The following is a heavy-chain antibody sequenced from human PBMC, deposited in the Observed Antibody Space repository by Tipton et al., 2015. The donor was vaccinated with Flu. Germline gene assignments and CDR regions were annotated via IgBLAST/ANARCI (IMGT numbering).Heavy chain of an antibody. CDR1: GGSISTYY. CDR3: ARQGPGGRSFDI. D-gene: IGHD2-8*02. CDR2: ISYTGST. Sequence: TLSLTCTVSGGSISTYYWSWVRQPPGKGLEWIAYISYTGSTNYNPSLKSRVTISIDTSKNQLPRKLPLVTAADTAVYYCARQGPGGRSFDIWGQGTMVTVSS. J-gene: IGHJ3*02. V-gene: IGHV4-59*08.